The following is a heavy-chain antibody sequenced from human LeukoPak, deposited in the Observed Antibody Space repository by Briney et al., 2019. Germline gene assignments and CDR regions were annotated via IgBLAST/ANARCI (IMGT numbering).Heavy chain of an antibody. J-gene: IGHJ4*02. CDR2: IYTSGNT. CDR3: ARGPNSSSWDY. V-gene: IGHV4-4*07. CDR1: GGSISSYY. Sequence: PSETLSLTRTVSGGSISSYYWSWIRQPAGKGLEWIGRIYTSGNTNYNPSLKSRVTMSVDTSKNQFSLKLSSVTAADTAVYYCARGPNSSSWDYWGQGTLVTVSS. D-gene: IGHD6-13*01.